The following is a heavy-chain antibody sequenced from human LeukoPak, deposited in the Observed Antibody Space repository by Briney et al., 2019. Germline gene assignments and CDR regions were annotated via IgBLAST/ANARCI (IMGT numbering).Heavy chain of an antibody. J-gene: IGHJ4*02. CDR3: GRLGELSAIDY. CDR1: GYTFTGYY. CDR2: INPNSGGT. Sequence: GSVTVSCKASGYTFTGYYMHWVRQAPGQGLEWMGWINPNSGGTNYAQKFQGRVTMTRDTSISTAYMELSRLRSDDTAVYYCGRLGELSAIDYWGQGTLVTVSS. D-gene: IGHD3-16*02. V-gene: IGHV1-2*02.